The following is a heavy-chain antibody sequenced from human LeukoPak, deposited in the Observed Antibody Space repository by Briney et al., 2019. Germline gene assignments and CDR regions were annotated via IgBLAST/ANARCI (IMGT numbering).Heavy chain of an antibody. CDR1: GYTFTSYG. D-gene: IGHD6-19*01. J-gene: IGHJ4*02. CDR2: ISAYNGNT. CDR3: ARVGGWMVPTDY. Sequence: ASVKVSCKASGYTFTSYGISWVRQAPGQGLEWMGWISAYNGNTNYAQKLQGRVTMTTDTSTSTAYIELRSLRSDDTAVYYCARVGGWMVPTDYWGQGTLVTVSS. V-gene: IGHV1-18*04.